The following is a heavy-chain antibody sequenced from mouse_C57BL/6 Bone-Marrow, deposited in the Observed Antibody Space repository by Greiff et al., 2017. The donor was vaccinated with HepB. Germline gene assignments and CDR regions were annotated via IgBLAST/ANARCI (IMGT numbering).Heavy chain of an antibody. CDR3: ASLYCGSSTWFAY. CDR1: GYTFTSYG. Sequence: QVQLQQSGAELARPGASVKLSCKASGYTFTSYGISWVKQRTGQGLEWIGEIYPRSGNTYYNEKFKGKATLTADKSSSTAYMELRSLTSEDSAVYFFASLYCGSSTWFAYWGQGTLVTVSA. J-gene: IGHJ3*01. CDR2: IYPRSGNT. V-gene: IGHV1-81*01. D-gene: IGHD1-1*01.